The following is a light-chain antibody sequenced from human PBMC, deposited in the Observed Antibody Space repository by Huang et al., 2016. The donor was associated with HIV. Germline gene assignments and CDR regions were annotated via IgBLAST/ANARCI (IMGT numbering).Light chain of an antibody. V-gene: IGKV1D-13*01. CDR1: QGISNT. CDR3: QQFNHYPLT. Sequence: QLTQSPSSLSASVGDRVTITCRASQGISNTFAWYQQKPGKAPKLLIYDASRLQTGAPSRVSGSGSGTDFTLTISSLQPEDCATYYGQQFNHYPLTFGGGTKVEIE. CDR2: DAS. J-gene: IGKJ4*01.